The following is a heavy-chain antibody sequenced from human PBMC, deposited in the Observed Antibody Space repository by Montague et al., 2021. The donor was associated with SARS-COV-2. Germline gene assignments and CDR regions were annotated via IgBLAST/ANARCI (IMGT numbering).Heavy chain of an antibody. CDR3: ARLSGYNPFDAFDL. V-gene: IGHV4-39*01. Sequence: SETLSLTCTVSSASITSSSYYWGWIRQPPGKGPEWIGTIFYTGSTYYNQSLKSRVTMSVDTSRNQFSLNLSSVTAADPAVYFCARLSGYNPFDAFDLWGPGTMVTVSS. CDR1: SASITSSSYY. J-gene: IGHJ3*01. CDR2: IFYTGST. D-gene: IGHD5-24*01.